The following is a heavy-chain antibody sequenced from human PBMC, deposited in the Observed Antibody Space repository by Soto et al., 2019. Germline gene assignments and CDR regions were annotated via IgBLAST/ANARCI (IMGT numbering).Heavy chain of an antibody. Sequence: GASVQVSCKASGYTFTSYDINWVRQATGQGLEWLGWMNPNSGNTGYAQKFQGRVTMTRNTSISTAYMELSSLRSEDTVVYYCARVGQLWFGYYYYYMDVWGKGTTVTVSS. D-gene: IGHD5-18*01. V-gene: IGHV1-8*01. CDR2: MNPNSGNT. CDR3: ARVGQLWFGYYYYYMDV. J-gene: IGHJ6*03. CDR1: GYTFTSYD.